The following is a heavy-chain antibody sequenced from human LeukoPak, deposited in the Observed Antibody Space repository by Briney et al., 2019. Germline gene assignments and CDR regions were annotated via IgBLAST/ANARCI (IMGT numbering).Heavy chain of an antibody. J-gene: IGHJ4*02. D-gene: IGHD3-22*01. CDR3: AREGRDYYDRSGYSPDY. Sequence: SETLSLTCSVSGGSIRSSGTSYWGWIRQPPGRELEWVGTFYSSGSSHYNPSLKNRVTISVDTSKNQFSLKLSSVTAADTAMYYCAREGRDYYDRSGYSPDYWGQGTLVTVSS. CDR2: FYSSGSS. CDR1: GGSIRSSGTSY. V-gene: IGHV4-39*07.